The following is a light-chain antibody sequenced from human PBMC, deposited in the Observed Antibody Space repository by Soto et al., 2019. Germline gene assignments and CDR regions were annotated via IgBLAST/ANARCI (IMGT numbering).Light chain of an antibody. CDR2: DAS. J-gene: IGKJ5*01. CDR1: QSVSSY. CDR3: QRRSNWPIT. V-gene: IGKV3-11*01. Sequence: EIVLTQSPATLSLSPGERATLSCRASQSVSSYLAWYQQKPGQAPRLLIYDASNRATGIPARFSGSGSGTASALTIGSLEPEDVAVYYCQRRSNWPITFGQGTRLEI.